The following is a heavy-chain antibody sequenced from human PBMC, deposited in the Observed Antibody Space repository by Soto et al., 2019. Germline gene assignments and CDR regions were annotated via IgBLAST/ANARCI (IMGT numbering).Heavy chain of an antibody. J-gene: IGHJ4*02. CDR3: AREGAQWLALFDY. CDR1: GYTFTSYY. D-gene: IGHD6-19*01. Sequence: ASVKVSCKASGYTFTSYYINWVRQATGQGLEWMGWMNPNSGNTGYAQKFQGRVTMTRNTSISTAYMELSSLRSEDTAVYYCAREGAQWLALFDYWGQGTLVTVSS. CDR2: MNPNSGNT. V-gene: IGHV1-8*01.